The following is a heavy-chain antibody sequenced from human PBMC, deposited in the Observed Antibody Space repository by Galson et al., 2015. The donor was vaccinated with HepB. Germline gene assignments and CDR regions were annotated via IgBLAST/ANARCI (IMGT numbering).Heavy chain of an antibody. CDR2: IIPIFGTA. V-gene: IGHV1-69*13. J-gene: IGHJ5*02. Sequence: SVKVSCKASGGTFSSYAISWVRQAPGQGLEWMGGIIPIFGTANYAQKFQGRVTITADESTSTAYMELSSLRSEDTAVYYCARSIVVVPAAAFDPWGQGTLVTVSS. CDR1: GGTFSSYA. D-gene: IGHD2-2*01. CDR3: ARSIVVVPAAAFDP.